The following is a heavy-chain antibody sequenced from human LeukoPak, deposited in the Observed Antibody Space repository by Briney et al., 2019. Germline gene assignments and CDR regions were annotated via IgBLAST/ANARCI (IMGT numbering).Heavy chain of an antibody. CDR2: IIPIFGTA. V-gene: IGHV1-69*05. CDR1: GGTFSSYA. D-gene: IGHD4-17*01. Sequence: SVKVSCKASGGTFSSYAISWVRQAPGQGLEWMGGIIPIFGTANYAQKFQGRVTITTDESTSTAYMGLSSLRSEDTAVYYCARARTVTHRFDYWGQGTLVTVSS. J-gene: IGHJ4*02. CDR3: ARARTVTHRFDY.